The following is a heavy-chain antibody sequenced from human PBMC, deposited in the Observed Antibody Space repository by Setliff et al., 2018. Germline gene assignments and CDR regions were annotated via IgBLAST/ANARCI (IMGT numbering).Heavy chain of an antibody. J-gene: IGHJ6*02. CDR2: IYTSGAT. V-gene: IGHV4-61*02. CDR1: GASLSSGSYY. CDR3: AKEYVVNSFVSNGHQHYGLDV. Sequence: PSETLSLTCTVSGASLSSGSYYWSWIRHSAGKGLEWIGRIYTSGATTYSPSLKSRVSISADTSKNLFSLRLKSVTAADTAVYYCAKEYVVNSFVSNGHQHYGLDVWGQGTTVTVSS. D-gene: IGHD2-21*01.